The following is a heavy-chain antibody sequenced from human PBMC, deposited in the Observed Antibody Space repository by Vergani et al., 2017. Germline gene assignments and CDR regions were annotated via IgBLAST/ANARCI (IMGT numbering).Heavy chain of an antibody. CDR3: ARAVWYGSVSYADY. CDR1: GFTFDDYG. D-gene: IGHD3-10*01. Sequence: EVRLLESGGGLVQPGGSLRLSCAASGFTFDDYGMSWVRQAPGKGLEWVSGINWNGGSTGYADSVKGRFTISRDNAKNSLYLQMNSLRAEDTALYYCARAVWYGSVSYADYWGQGTLVTVSS. J-gene: IGHJ4*02. CDR2: INWNGGST. V-gene: IGHV3-20*04.